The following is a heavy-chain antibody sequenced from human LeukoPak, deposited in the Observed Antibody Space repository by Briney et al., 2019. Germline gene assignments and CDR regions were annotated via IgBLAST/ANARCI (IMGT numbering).Heavy chain of an antibody. CDR2: INTSGST. V-gene: IGHV4-4*07. CDR3: AREGGDPRWLDP. D-gene: IGHD6-25*01. CDR1: GGSISSYY. Sequence: SETLSLTCTVSGGSISSYYWTWIRQSAGKGLEWIGRINTSGSTNYNPSLRSRVTMSVNTSENQFSLNLTSVTAADTAVYSCAREGGDPRWLDPWGQGTLVTVSS. J-gene: IGHJ5*02.